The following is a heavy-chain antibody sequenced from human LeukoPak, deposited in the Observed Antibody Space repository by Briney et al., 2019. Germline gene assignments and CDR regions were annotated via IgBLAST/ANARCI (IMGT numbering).Heavy chain of an antibody. CDR2: MNPNSGNT. Sequence: ASVKVSCKTSGYTFTTYDINWVRQATGQGLEWMGWMNPNSGNTGYAQRFQGRVTMTRDTSISTAYMELNSLTSEDTAVYYCAKNVRDTGTFDYWGQGTLVTVSS. D-gene: IGHD5-18*01. CDR3: AKNVRDTGTFDY. J-gene: IGHJ4*02. V-gene: IGHV1-8*01. CDR1: GYTFTTYD.